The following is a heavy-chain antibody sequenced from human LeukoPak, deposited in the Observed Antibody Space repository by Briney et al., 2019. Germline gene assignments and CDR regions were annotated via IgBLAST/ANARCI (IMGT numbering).Heavy chain of an antibody. J-gene: IGHJ6*02. Sequence: GGSLRLSCAASGFTFSDYYMSWIRQAPGKGLKWVSYISSSGSTIYYADSVKGRFTISRDNAKNSLYLQMNSLRAEDTAVYYCARDFHNTYYDFWSGVPYYGMDVWGQGTTVTVSS. CDR2: ISSSGSTI. V-gene: IGHV3-11*01. CDR1: GFTFSDYY. CDR3: ARDFHNTYYDFWSGVPYYGMDV. D-gene: IGHD3-3*01.